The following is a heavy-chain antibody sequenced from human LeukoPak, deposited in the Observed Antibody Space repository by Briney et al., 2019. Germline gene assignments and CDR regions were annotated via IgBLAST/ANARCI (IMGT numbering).Heavy chain of an antibody. CDR2: MNPNSGNT. CDR3: ARGGYYDSSGHYQSAFDI. CDR1: GYIFTVYD. D-gene: IGHD3-22*01. J-gene: IGHJ3*02. Sequence: ASVRVSCEASGYIFTVYDINWVRQAPGQGLEWMGWMNPNSGNTGYAQKFQGRVTMTGNTSVSTVYVELSSLRSEDSAVYYCARGGYYDSSGHYQSAFDIWGQGTMVTVSS. V-gene: IGHV1-8*01.